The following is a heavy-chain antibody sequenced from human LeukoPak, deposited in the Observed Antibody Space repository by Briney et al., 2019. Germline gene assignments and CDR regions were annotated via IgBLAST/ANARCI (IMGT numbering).Heavy chain of an antibody. D-gene: IGHD1-26*01. V-gene: IGHV1-2*02. Sequence: ASVKVSRKASGYTFTGHYMHWARQAPGQGLEWMGWINPNSGDRNSAQRFQGRVTMTRDTSISTAYMELSRLRSDDTAVYYCARGGELLSFADYYFDYWGQGTLVTVSS. CDR2: INPNSGDR. CDR1: GYTFTGHY. CDR3: ARGGELLSFADYYFDY. J-gene: IGHJ4*02.